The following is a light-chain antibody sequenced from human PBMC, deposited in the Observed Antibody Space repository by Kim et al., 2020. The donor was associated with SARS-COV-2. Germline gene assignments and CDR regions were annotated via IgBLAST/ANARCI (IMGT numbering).Light chain of an antibody. J-gene: IGLJ1*01. Sequence: GQSITISCSGTSSDIGNSNAVSWYQQHSGKAPRLIIYDVRDRPSGVPTRFSGSKSANMASLTISGLQSEDEAYYFCCSTSNSLDYIFGTGTKVTVL. CDR2: DVR. V-gene: IGLV2-14*03. CDR1: SSDIGNSNA. CDR3: CSTSNSLDYI.